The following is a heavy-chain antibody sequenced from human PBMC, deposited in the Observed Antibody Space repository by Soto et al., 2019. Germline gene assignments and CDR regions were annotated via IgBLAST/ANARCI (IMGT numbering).Heavy chain of an antibody. CDR2: IYSGGST. CDR3: VRAGRDGYNLGAFDI. J-gene: IGHJ3*02. Sequence: EVQLVETGGGLIQPGGSLRLSCAASGFTVSSNYMSWVRQAPGKGLEWVSVIYSGGSTYYADSVKGRFTISRDNSKNTLYLQMNSLRAEDTAVYYCVRAGRDGYNLGAFDIWGQGTMVTVSS. V-gene: IGHV3-53*02. D-gene: IGHD5-12*01. CDR1: GFTVSSNY.